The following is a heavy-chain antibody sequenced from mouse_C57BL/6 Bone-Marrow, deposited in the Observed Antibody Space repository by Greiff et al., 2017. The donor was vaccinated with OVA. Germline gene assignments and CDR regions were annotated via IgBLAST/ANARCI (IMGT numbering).Heavy chain of an antibody. CDR2: INPYNGGT. CDR1: GYTFTDYY. J-gene: IGHJ2*01. D-gene: IGHD2-3*01. V-gene: IGHV1-19*01. CDR3: ARPWGGWFDY. Sequence: EVQLQQSGPVLVKPGASVKMSCKASGYTFTDYYMNWVKQSHGKSLEWIGVINPYNGGTSYNQKFKGKATLTVDKSSSTAYMELNSLTSEDSAVYYCARPWGGWFDYWGQGTTLTVSS.